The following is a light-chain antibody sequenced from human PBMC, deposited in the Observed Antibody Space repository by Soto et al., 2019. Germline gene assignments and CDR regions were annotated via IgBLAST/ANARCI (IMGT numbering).Light chain of an antibody. Sequence: EIVLQQSPGTLSLSPGARSTLSGRASQSVSSSYLAWYQQKPGQAPRLLIYGASSRAIGIPDRFSGSGSGTDFTLTISRLEPEEFAVYYCQQYGSSPATFGQGNKVAIK. V-gene: IGKV3-20*01. J-gene: IGKJ1*01. CDR2: GAS. CDR1: QSVSSSY. CDR3: QQYGSSPAT.